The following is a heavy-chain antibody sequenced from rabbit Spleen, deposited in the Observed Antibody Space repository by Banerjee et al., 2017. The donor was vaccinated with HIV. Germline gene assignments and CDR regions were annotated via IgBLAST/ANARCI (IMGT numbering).Heavy chain of an antibody. Sequence: QEQLVESGGGLVKPGASLTLTCTASGIDSSSTWIYWVRQAPGKGLEWIGTIYSGSTGTIDYASWAKGRFTISKTSSTTVTLQMTSLTAADTATYFCARNFDLWGPGTLVTVS. CDR2: IYSGSTGTI. J-gene: IGHJ4*01. CDR1: GIDSSSTW. V-gene: IGHV1S45*01. CDR3: ARNFDL.